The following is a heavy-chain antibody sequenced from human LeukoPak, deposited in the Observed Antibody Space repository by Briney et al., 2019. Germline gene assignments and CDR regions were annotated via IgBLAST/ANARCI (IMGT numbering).Heavy chain of an antibody. CDR1: GFSIRGYW. CDR3: VRDGDAYDFDL. Sequence: GGSLRLSCGASGFSIRGYWMHWVRQAPGKGLMWVSRIKSDGSWTNYADSVRGRFTISRDNAKNTLFLQMVGLRAEDTAIYYCVRDGDAYDFDLWGQGILVTVSS. CDR2: IKSDGSWT. J-gene: IGHJ4*02. D-gene: IGHD5-12*01. V-gene: IGHV3-74*01.